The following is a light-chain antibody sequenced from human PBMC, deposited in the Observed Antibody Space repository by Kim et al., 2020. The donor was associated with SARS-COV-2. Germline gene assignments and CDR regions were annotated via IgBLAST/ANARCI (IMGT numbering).Light chain of an antibody. J-gene: IGKJ5*01. Sequence: AIRVTQSPSSLSASVGDSVTITCRASQDIGSELGWYLQKPGKAPQLLIRGASNVHSGVPSGFSGSGFGTEFTLTISSLQPEDFATYFCLQDWSYPLTFGQGTRLEIK. CDR2: GAS. CDR3: LQDWSYPLT. V-gene: IGKV1-6*01. CDR1: QDIGSE.